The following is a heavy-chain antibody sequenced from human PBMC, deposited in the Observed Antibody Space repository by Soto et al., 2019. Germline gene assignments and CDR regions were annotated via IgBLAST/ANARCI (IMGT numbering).Heavy chain of an antibody. D-gene: IGHD4-4*01. CDR3: ARDRGTTVTIHYFDY. CDR2: IYYSGST. Sequence: PSETLSLTCTVSGGSISSYYWSWIRQPPGKGLEWIGYIYYSGSTNYNPSLKSRVTISVDTSKNQFSLKLSSVTTADTAEYYCARDRGTTVTIHYFDYWGQGTQVTVSS. CDR1: GGSISSYY. V-gene: IGHV4-59*12. J-gene: IGHJ4*02.